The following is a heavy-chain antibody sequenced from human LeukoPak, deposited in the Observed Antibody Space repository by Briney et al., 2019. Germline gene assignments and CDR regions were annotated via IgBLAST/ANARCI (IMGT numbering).Heavy chain of an antibody. Sequence: PGGSLRLSCAASGFTFSSYEMNWVRQAPGEGLEWVSYISSSGSTIYYADSVKGRFTISRDNAKNSLYLQMNSLRAEDTAVYYCAGIDYDSYYWGQGTLVTVSS. J-gene: IGHJ4*02. CDR3: AGIDYDSYY. CDR2: ISSSGSTI. CDR1: GFTFSSYE. D-gene: IGHD4-17*01. V-gene: IGHV3-48*03.